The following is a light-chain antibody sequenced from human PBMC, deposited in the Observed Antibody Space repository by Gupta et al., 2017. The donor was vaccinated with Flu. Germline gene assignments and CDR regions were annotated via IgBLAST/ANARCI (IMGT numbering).Light chain of an antibody. CDR3: QQYYTYSAT. Sequence: PSAVSASVEDRVTNNFLYSQSIRNWLAWYQQKPGKAPNLLIYKASSLESGVPSRFTGSGSGTEFTLTISSLQADDFATYYCQQYYTYSATFGQGTKLEIK. CDR2: KAS. J-gene: IGKJ2*01. CDR1: QSIRNW. V-gene: IGKV1-5*03.